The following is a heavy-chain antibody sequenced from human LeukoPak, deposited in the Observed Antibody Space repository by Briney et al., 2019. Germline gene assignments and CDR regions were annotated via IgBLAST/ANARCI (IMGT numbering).Heavy chain of an antibody. V-gene: IGHV4-31*03. CDR3: ARDSLEPYYFDY. D-gene: IGHD1-1*01. J-gene: IGHJ4*02. CDR2: IYYSGST. Sequence: PSETLSLTCTVSGGSISSGGYYWSWIRQHPGKGLEWIGYIYYSGSTYYNPSLKSRVTISVDTSKNQFSLKLSSVTAADTAVYYCARDSLEPYYFDYWGQGTLVTVSS. CDR1: GGSISSGGYY.